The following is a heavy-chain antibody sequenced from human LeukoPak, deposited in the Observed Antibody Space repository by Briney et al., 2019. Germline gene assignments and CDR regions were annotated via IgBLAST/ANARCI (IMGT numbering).Heavy chain of an antibody. CDR3: ARQGYSSGRGWFDP. CDR2: INPNSGGT. V-gene: IGHV1-2*02. J-gene: IGHJ5*02. Sequence: GASVKVSCKASGYTFTGYHMHWVRQAPGQGLEWMGWINPNSGGTNYAQKFQGRVTMTRETSISTAYMELSSLRSDDTAVYYCARQGYSSGRGWFDPWGQGTLVTVSS. D-gene: IGHD6-19*01. CDR1: GYTFTGYH.